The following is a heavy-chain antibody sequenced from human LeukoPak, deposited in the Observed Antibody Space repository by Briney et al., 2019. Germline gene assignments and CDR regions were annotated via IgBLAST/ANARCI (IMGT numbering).Heavy chain of an antibody. V-gene: IGHV3-7*03. CDR2: VNKDASEK. J-gene: IGHJ4*02. Sequence: GGSLRLSCAASGFTFSSYWMSWVRQTPGKGLEWVAYVNKDASEKYYVDSVKGRFTISRDNAKNSLSLQMNSLRAEDTAVYYSARDGGGECDYWGQGTLVTVSS. CDR3: ARDGGGECDY. D-gene: IGHD3-10*01. CDR1: GFTFSSYW.